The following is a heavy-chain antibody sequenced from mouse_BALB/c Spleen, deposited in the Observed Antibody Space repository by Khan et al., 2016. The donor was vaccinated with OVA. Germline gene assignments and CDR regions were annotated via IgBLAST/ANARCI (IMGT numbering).Heavy chain of an antibody. J-gene: IGHJ1*01. D-gene: IGHD1-1*01. CDR2: IYPGDGDT. Sequence: QVQLQQSGAELVRPGSSVKISCKASGYAFSSYWMNWMKQRPGQGLEWIGQIYPGDGDTDDNGQFKGKATLTADKSSSTAYMQLSSLTSEDSAVYFGARAYGYWYFDVWGAGTTVTVSS. V-gene: IGHV1-80*01. CDR3: ARAYGYWYFDV. CDR1: GYAFSSYW.